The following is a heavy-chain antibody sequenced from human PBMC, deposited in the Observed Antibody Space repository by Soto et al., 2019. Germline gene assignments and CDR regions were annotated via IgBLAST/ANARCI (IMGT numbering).Heavy chain of an antibody. CDR1: GYSFNTYW. D-gene: IGHD3-10*02. CDR2: IYPGDSDT. J-gene: IGHJ6*02. CDR3: AASMFHYGIDV. V-gene: IGHV5-51*01. Sequence: GESLKISCKGSGYSFNTYWIGWVRQMPGKGLEWMGIIYPGDSDTKYNPSFQGQVTISADKSITTTYLQWSSLKASDTAIYYCAASMFHYGIDVWSQGTSVTVSS.